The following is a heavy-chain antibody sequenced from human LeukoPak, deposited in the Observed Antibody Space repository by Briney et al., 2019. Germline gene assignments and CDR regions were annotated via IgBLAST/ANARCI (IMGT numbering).Heavy chain of an antibody. J-gene: IGHJ4*02. D-gene: IGHD2-21*02. Sequence: PGGSLRLSCAASGFTVSSNYMSWVRQAPGKGLEWVSVIYSGGSTYYADSVKGRFTISRDNSKNMLYPQMNSLRAEDTAIYYCAKDCGGDCYSHSWGQGTLVTVSS. V-gene: IGHV3-66*02. CDR2: IYSGGST. CDR3: AKDCGGDCYSHS. CDR1: GFTVSSNY.